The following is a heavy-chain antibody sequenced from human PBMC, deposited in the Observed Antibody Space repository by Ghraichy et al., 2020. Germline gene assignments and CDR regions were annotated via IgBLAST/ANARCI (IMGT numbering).Heavy chain of an antibody. CDR1: GFTFSSYA. Sequence: GGSLRLSCAASGFTFSSYAMSWVRQAPGKGLEWVSAISGSGGSTYYADSVKGRFTISRDNSKNTLYLQMNSLRAEDTAVYYCAKDRYCSGGSCQSNAFDIGGQGPMVTVPS. CDR3: AKDRYCSGGSCQSNAFDI. J-gene: IGHJ3*02. V-gene: IGHV3-23*01. D-gene: IGHD2-15*01. CDR2: ISGSGGST.